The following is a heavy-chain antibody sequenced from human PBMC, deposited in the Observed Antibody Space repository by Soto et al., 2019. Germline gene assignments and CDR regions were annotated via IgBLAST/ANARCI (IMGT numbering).Heavy chain of an antibody. D-gene: IGHD3-10*01. CDR2: ISYDGSNK. V-gene: IGHV3-30*18. CDR3: GKDIEVRGVIITSYYNDMDI. Sequence: PEGSLRLSCAASGFTFSSYGMHWVRQAPGKGLEWVAVISYDGSNKYYADSVKGRFTISRDNSKNTLYLQMNSLRAEDTAVYYCGKDIEVRGVIITSYYNDMDIRGQWT. CDR1: GFTFSSYG. J-gene: IGHJ6*02.